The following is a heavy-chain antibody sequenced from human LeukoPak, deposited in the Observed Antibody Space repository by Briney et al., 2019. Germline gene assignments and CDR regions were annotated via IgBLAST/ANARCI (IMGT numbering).Heavy chain of an antibody. D-gene: IGHD5-18*01. CDR1: GFTFSSYS. V-gene: IGHV3-21*01. CDR2: ISSSSSYI. Sequence: GGSLRLSCAASGFTFSSYSMNWVRQAPGKGLEWVSSISSSSSYIYYADSVKGRFTISRDNAKNSLYLQMNSLRAEDTAVYYCARATRGYSPVYYYYYMDVWGKGTTVTVSS. J-gene: IGHJ6*03. CDR3: ARATRGYSPVYYYYYMDV.